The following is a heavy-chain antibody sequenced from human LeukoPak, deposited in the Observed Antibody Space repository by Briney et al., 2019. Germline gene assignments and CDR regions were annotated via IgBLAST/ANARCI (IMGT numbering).Heavy chain of an antibody. D-gene: IGHD1-7*01. J-gene: IGHJ4*02. Sequence: GGSLRLSCAASGFNVSNKYMSWVRQAPGKGLEWVSVIYSGGSTYYADSVKGRFTISRHNSKNTLYVQMNSLRVEDTAVYYCARAGRNYEPFDYWGQGTLVTVSS. CDR2: IYSGGST. V-gene: IGHV3-53*04. CDR1: GFNVSNKY. CDR3: ARAGRNYEPFDY.